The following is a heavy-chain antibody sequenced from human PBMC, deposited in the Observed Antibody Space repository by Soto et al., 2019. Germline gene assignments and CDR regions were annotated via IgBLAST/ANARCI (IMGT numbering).Heavy chain of an antibody. V-gene: IGHV3-30*18. D-gene: IGHD3-22*01. Sequence: QVQLVESGGGVVQPGRSLRLSCAASGFTFSSYGMHWVRQAPGKGLEWVAVISYDGSNKYYADSVKGRFTISRDNSKNTLYLQMNSLRAEDTAVYYCAKDLGAYDSSGAFDYWGQGTLVTVSS. CDR1: GFTFSSYG. CDR3: AKDLGAYDSSGAFDY. J-gene: IGHJ4*02. CDR2: ISYDGSNK.